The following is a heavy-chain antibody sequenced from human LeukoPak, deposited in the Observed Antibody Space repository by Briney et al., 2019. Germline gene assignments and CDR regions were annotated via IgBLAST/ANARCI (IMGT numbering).Heavy chain of an antibody. Sequence: SETLSLTCTVSGGSISSGGYYSRWIRHPPGKGLEWIGYIYYSGSTYYNPSLKSRVNMSVDTSKNQFSLKLSSVTAADTAVYYCASSSGDYNWYFDLWGRGNLVTVSS. CDR1: GGSISSGGYY. CDR3: ASSSGDYNWYFDL. CDR2: IYYSGST. D-gene: IGHD4-17*01. J-gene: IGHJ2*01. V-gene: IGHV4-31*03.